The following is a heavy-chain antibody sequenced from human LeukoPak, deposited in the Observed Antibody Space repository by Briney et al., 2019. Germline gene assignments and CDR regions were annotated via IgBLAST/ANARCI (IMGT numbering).Heavy chain of an antibody. V-gene: IGHV3-30*18. Sequence: PGGSLRLSCAASGFTFSSYGMHWVRQAPGKGLEWVAVISHDGSNKYYADSVKGRFTISRDNSKNTLYLQMNSLRAEDTAVYYCAKPSFGGSYYFFDYWGQGTLVTVSS. D-gene: IGHD2-15*01. J-gene: IGHJ4*02. CDR1: GFTFSSYG. CDR2: ISHDGSNK. CDR3: AKPSFGGSYYFFDY.